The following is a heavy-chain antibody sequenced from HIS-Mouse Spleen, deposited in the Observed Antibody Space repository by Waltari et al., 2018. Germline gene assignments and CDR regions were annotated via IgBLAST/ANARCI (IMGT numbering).Heavy chain of an antibody. V-gene: IGHV4-39*07. CDR1: GGSISSSSYY. D-gene: IGHD6-13*01. Sequence: QLQLQESGPGLVKPSETLSLTCTVSGGSISSSSYYWGWIRQPPGKGLEWIGSIYYGGSTYYNPSLKSRVTISVDTSKNQCSLTLSSVTAADTDVYYCAREIPYSSSWYDWYFDLWGRGTLVTVSS. CDR2: IYYGGST. CDR3: AREIPYSSSWYDWYFDL. J-gene: IGHJ2*01.